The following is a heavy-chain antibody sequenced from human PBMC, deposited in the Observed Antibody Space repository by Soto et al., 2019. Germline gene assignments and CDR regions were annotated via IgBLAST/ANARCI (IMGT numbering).Heavy chain of an antibody. V-gene: IGHV3-30-3*01. CDR3: ARDGRVPYGLAV. CDR2: ISYDGSNK. CDR1: GFTFSSYA. J-gene: IGHJ6*02. Sequence: PGGSLRLSCAASGFTFSSYAMHWVRQAPGKGLEWVAVISYDGSNKYYADSVKGRFTISRDNSKNTLYLQMNSLRAEDTAVYYCARDGRVPYGLAVRGQGTTVPVSS. D-gene: IGHD2-15*01.